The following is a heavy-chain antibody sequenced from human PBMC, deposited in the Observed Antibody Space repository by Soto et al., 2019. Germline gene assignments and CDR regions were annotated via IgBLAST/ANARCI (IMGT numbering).Heavy chain of an antibody. CDR3: AREGFSGYEALDY. CDR2: IAYTGIT. V-gene: IGHV4-59*01. J-gene: IGHJ4*02. Sequence: QVQLQESGPRLLKPSETLSLTCSVSGGPIRSYYLSWVRQAPGKGLAWIAYIAYTGITGYNPSLRGRVTISGDTSQNLFSLKMTSVTAADTAVYYCAREGFSGYEALDYWGQGILVTVS. CDR1: GGPIRSYY. D-gene: IGHD5-12*01.